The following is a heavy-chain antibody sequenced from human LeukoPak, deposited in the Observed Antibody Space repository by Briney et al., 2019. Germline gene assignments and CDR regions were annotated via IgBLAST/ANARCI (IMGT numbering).Heavy chain of an antibody. CDR1: GGSISSSNW. CDR2: IHHSGST. Sequence: SETLSLSCAVSGGSISSSNWWSWVRQPPGKGLEWIGEIHHSGSTNYNPSLKSRVTISVDKSKNQFSLKLSSVTAADTAVYYCARGGGYCSGGSCYSPPPFDPWGQGTLVTVSS. CDR3: ARGGGYCSGGSCYSPPPFDP. J-gene: IGHJ5*02. D-gene: IGHD2-15*01. V-gene: IGHV4-4*02.